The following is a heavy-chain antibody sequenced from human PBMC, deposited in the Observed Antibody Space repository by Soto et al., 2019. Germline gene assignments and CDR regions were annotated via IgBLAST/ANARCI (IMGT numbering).Heavy chain of an antibody. Sequence: GGSLRLSCAASGFTFSTYAMAWVRQAPGKGLEWVSGVSASGLNTDYADPVKGRFYISRDNSKNTVSLHMNSLESEDTAVYYCSRDDSDWFFNWGRGTLVTVSS. D-gene: IGHD3-9*01. CDR3: SRDDSDWFFN. V-gene: IGHV3-23*01. J-gene: IGHJ4*02. CDR2: VSASGLNT. CDR1: GFTFSTYA.